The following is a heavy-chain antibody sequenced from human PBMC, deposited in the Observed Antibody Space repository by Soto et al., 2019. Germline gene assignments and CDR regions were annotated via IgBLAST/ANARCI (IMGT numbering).Heavy chain of an antibody. D-gene: IGHD6-13*01. CDR3: ARDQGSHPGD. Sequence: QVQLQESGPGLVRPSGTVSLTCAVSGVSISSDNWGRWVRQPPGEGLEWIGEIHHSGSTNYNPSLKSRVTMSVVPSKDLFSLTLNSVTAADTVFYYCARDQGSHPGDWGQGTLVSVSS. CDR2: IHHSGST. J-gene: IGHJ4*02. CDR1: GVSISSDNW. V-gene: IGHV4-4*02.